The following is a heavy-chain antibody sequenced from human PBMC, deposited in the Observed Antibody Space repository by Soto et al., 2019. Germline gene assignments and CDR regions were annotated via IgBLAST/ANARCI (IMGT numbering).Heavy chain of an antibody. CDR1: GGSISSGGYY. D-gene: IGHD3-3*01. V-gene: IGHV4-31*03. J-gene: IGHJ4*02. CDR2: IYYSGST. CDR3: ARVHYDFWSGKSKNYYFDY. Sequence: SETLSLTCTVSGGSISSGGYYWSWIRQHPGKGLEWIGYIYYSGSTYYNPSLKSRVTISVDTSKNQFSLELSSVTAADTAVYYCARVHYDFWSGKSKNYYFDYWGQGTLVTVSS.